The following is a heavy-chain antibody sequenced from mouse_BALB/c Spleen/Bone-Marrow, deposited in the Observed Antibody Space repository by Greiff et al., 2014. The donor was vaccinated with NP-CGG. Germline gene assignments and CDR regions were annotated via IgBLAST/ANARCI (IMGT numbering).Heavy chain of an antibody. D-gene: IGHD2-10*02. V-gene: IGHV5-4*02. CDR1: GFTFSDYY. CDR2: ISDGGGYT. J-gene: IGHJ4*01. Sequence: EVNLVESGGGLVKPGGSPKLSCAASGFTFSDYYMYWVRQTPEKRLEWVATISDGGGYTYYPDSVWGRFTISRDNAKNNLYLQMSSLKSEDTAMYYCARSGERYGAMDYWGQGTSVNVFS. CDR3: ARSGERYGAMDY.